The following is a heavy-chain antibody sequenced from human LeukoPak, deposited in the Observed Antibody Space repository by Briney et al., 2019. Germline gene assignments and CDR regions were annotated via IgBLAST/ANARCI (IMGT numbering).Heavy chain of an antibody. CDR2: IRYDGSNK. Sequence: SGGALRLSCAASVFTFSSDGMHWVRQAPGKGLEWVAFIRYDGSNKNYADSVKGRFTISRDNSKNTLYLQMSSLRAEDTAVYYCAKTGVAAAGLFDYWGQGTLVTVSS. D-gene: IGHD6-13*01. CDR3: AKTGVAAAGLFDY. V-gene: IGHV3-30*02. CDR1: VFTFSSDG. J-gene: IGHJ4*02.